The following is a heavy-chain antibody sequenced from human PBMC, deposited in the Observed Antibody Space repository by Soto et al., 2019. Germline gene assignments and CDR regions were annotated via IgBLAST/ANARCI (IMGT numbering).Heavy chain of an antibody. J-gene: IGHJ5*02. Sequence: KTSETLSLTCTVSGGSISSYYWSWIRQPAGKGLEWIGRIYTSGSTNYNPSLKSRVTMSVDTSKNQFSLKLSSVTAADTAVYYCARQALPMDIVVVPAAKRSWFDPWGQGTLVTVSS. CDR1: GGSISSYY. V-gene: IGHV4-4*07. D-gene: IGHD2-2*03. CDR3: ARQALPMDIVVVPAAKRSWFDP. CDR2: IYTSGST.